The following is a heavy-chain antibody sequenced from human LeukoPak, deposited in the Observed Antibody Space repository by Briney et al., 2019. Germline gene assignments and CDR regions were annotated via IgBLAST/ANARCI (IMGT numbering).Heavy chain of an antibody. CDR3: ARGFYDILTGYFRRDWYFDL. CDR2: IYPGGSDT. V-gene: IGHV5-51*01. Sequence: GESLKISCKGSGYSFTTYWIGWVRQMPGKGLEWMGIIYPGGSDTRYSPSFQGQVTISADKSISTAYLQWSSLKASDTAMYYCARGFYDILTGYFRRDWYFDLWGRGTLVTVSS. D-gene: IGHD3-9*01. CDR1: GYSFTTYW. J-gene: IGHJ2*01.